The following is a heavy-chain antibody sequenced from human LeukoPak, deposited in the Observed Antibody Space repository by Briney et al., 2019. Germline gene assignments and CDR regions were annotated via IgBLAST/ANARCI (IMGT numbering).Heavy chain of an antibody. CDR2: IKQDGSEK. CDR3: VRALAATGDYYGMDV. J-gene: IGHJ6*02. V-gene: IGHV3-7*01. Sequence: GGSLRLSCAASGFTFSSYWMSWVRQAPGKGLEWVANIKQDGSEKYYVDSVKGRFTISRDNAKNSVYLQMNSLRAGDTAVYYCVRALAATGDYYGMDVWGQGTTVTVSS. D-gene: IGHD6-13*01. CDR1: GFTFSSYW.